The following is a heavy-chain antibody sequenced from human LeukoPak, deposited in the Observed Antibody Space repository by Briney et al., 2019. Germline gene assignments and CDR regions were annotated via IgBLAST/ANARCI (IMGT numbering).Heavy chain of an antibody. CDR3: AGRVAVTGIYCFDH. CDR2: VYYSGAT. J-gene: IGHJ4*02. Sequence: SETLSLTCAVSGGSISSGNWWSWVRQPPGKGLEWIGYVYYSGATNYNPSLKSRVTISLDTSKNQFSLRLNSVTAADTAVYYCAGRVAVTGIYCFDHWGQGTPVTVSS. V-gene: IGHV4-4*02. D-gene: IGHD6-19*01. CDR1: GGSISSGNW.